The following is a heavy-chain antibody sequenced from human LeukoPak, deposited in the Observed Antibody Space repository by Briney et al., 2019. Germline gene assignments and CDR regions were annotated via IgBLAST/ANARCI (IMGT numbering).Heavy chain of an antibody. Sequence: GASVKVSCKASGYTFISYYMHWVRQAPGQGLEWMGAISPSGGSTSYAQKFRGRVTMTRDTSTSTVYMELSSLRSEDTAVYYCARGTGLGGDYVSNWGQGTLVTVSS. CDR1: GYTFISYY. CDR2: ISPSGGST. D-gene: IGHD4-17*01. V-gene: IGHV1-46*01. CDR3: ARGTGLGGDYVSN. J-gene: IGHJ4*02.